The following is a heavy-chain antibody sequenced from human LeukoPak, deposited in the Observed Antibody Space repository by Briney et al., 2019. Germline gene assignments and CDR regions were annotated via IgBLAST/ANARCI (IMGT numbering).Heavy chain of an antibody. V-gene: IGHV3-23*02. Sequence: GGFLRLSCAASGFTFSSFPMTWVRQAPGKGLEGVASISGSGGDTYYRDFVKGRFTISRDNPKNTVYLQMNSLRAEDTAIYYCAKILGHDSDGYYYYGMDVWGQGTTVTVSS. CDR2: ISGSGGDT. CDR3: AKILGHDSDGYYYYGMDV. CDR1: GFTFSSFP. D-gene: IGHD3-22*01. J-gene: IGHJ6*02.